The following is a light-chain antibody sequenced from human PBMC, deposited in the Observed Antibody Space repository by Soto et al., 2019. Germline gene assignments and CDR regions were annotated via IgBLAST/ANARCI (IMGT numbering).Light chain of an antibody. CDR3: QQYNSYSCT. V-gene: IGKV1-5*03. CDR2: KAS. Sequence: DIQMTQSPSTLSASVGDRVTITCRASQSISSWLVWYQQKPGKAPKLLIYKASSLESGVPSRFSGSGSGTEFTLTISRLQPDDFATYYCQQYNSYSCTFGQGTKLEIK. J-gene: IGKJ2*02. CDR1: QSISSW.